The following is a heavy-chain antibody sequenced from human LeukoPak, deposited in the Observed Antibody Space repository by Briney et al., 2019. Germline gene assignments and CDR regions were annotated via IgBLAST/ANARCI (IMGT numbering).Heavy chain of an antibody. V-gene: IGHV4-34*01. J-gene: IGHJ6*03. Sequence: SETLSLTCAVYGGSFSGYYWSWIRQPPGKGLEWIGEINHSGSTNYNPSLKSRVTISVDTSKNQFSLKLRSVTAADTAVYYCASGALRGVYYYYYYMDVWGKGTTVTVSS. CDR2: INHSGST. D-gene: IGHD3-10*01. CDR3: ASGALRGVYYYYYYMDV. CDR1: GGSFSGYY.